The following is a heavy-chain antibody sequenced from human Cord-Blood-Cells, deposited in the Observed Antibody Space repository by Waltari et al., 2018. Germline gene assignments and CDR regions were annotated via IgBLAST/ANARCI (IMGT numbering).Heavy chain of an antibody. CDR2: MNPNSGNT. J-gene: IGHJ6*02. CDR3: ARIQATGSLYYYYYGMDV. V-gene: IGHV1-8*01. Sequence: QVQLVQSGAEVKKPGASVKVSCKDSGYTFTSYDINWVRQATGPGLEWMGWMNPNSGNTGYAQKFQGRVTMTRNTSISTAYMELSSLRSEDTAVYYCARIQATGSLYYYYYGMDVWGQGTTVTVSS. CDR1: GYTFTSYD. D-gene: IGHD3-10*01.